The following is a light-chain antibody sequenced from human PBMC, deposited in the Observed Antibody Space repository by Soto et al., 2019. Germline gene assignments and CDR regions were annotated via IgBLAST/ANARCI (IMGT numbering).Light chain of an antibody. J-gene: IGKJ5*01. CDR2: HTS. V-gene: IGKV3D-15*01. CDR3: QQYNNWPLIT. Sequence: VMTQSPLSLSVTPGEPASISCRSGQSLLHTNGYNYLDWYQQKPGQAPRLLIYHTSTRATGIPARFSGSGSGTEFTLTISSLQSEDFAVYYCQQYNNWPLITFGQGTRLEIK. CDR1: QSLLHTNGYNY.